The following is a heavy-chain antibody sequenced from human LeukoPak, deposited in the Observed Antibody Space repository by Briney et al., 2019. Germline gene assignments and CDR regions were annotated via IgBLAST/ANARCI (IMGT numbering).Heavy chain of an antibody. J-gene: IGHJ5*02. CDR2: IYPGDSDT. CDR3: ARHHRGVGADWFGP. Sequence: GESLKISFKGSGYSFPTYWIGWVRQMPGKGLEWMGIIYPGDSDTRYSPSFQGQITISVDKSISTAYLQWSTLKASDTAMYYCARHHRGVGADWFGPWGQGTLVTVSS. CDR1: GYSFPTYW. D-gene: IGHD1-26*01. V-gene: IGHV5-51*01.